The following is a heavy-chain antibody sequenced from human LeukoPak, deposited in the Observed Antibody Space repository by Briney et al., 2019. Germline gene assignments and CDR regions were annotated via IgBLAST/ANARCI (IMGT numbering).Heavy chain of an antibody. CDR2: ISSSSSTI. V-gene: IGHV3-48*04. J-gene: IGHJ5*01. D-gene: IGHD2-15*01. Sequence: PGGSLRLSCAASGFTFSSYAMSWVRQAPGKGLEWVSYISSSSSTIYYADSVKGRFTISRDNAKNSLYLQMNSLRAEDTAVYYCARDYPAGGSDSWGQGTLVTVSS. CDR1: GFTFSSYA. CDR3: ARDYPAGGSDS.